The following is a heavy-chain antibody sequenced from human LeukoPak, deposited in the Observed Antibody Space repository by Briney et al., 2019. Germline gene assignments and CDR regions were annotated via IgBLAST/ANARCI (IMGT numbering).Heavy chain of an antibody. CDR3: ARGPYYDFWSGYSNFDY. D-gene: IGHD3-3*01. V-gene: IGHV1-18*01. CDR1: GYTFTSYG. J-gene: IGHJ4*02. CDR2: ISAYNGNT. Sequence: ASVKVSCKASGYTFTSYGINWVRQAPGQGLEWMGWISAYNGNTNYAQKLQGRVTMTTDTSTSTAYMELRSLRSDDTAVYYCARGPYYDFWSGYSNFDYWGQGTLVTVSS.